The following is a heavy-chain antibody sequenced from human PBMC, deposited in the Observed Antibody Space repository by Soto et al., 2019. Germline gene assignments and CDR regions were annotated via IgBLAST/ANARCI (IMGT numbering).Heavy chain of an antibody. CDR1: GFTFSSYA. D-gene: IGHD3-10*01. CDR3: AKRGRNYYGSGSPPLNWFDP. CDR2: ISGSGGST. J-gene: IGHJ5*02. V-gene: IGHV3-23*01. Sequence: GSLILSCAASGFTFSSYAMSWVRQAPGKGLEWVLAISGSGGSTYYADSVKGRFTISRDNSKSTLYLQMNSLRAEDTAVYYCAKRGRNYYGSGSPPLNWFDPWGQGTLVTVSS.